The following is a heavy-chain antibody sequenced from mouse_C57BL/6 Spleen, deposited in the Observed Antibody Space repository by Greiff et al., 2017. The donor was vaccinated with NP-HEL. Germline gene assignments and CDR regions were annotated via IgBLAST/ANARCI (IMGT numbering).Heavy chain of an antibody. CDR1: GYTFTSYW. CDR3: ARTPNYYGRYFDV. V-gene: IGHV1-55*01. J-gene: IGHJ1*03. D-gene: IGHD1-1*01. Sequence: VQLQQPGAELVKPGASVKMSCKASGYTFTSYWITWVKQRPGQGLEWIGDIYPGSGSTNYNEKFKSKATLTVDTSSSTAYMQLSSLTSEDSAVYYCARTPNYYGRYFDVWGTGTTVTVSS. CDR2: IYPGSGST.